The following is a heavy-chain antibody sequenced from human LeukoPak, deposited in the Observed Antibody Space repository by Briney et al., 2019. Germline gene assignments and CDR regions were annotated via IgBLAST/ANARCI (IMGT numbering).Heavy chain of an antibody. Sequence: PGGSLRLSCAASEVTFTRYELNWVRQAPGKGLEWVSYISSSGNTISYADSVKGRFTISRDNAKNSLYLQVISLRAEDTAVYYCARGPSIADRYDAFDMWGQGTMVTVSS. CDR3: ARGPSIADRYDAFDM. CDR1: EVTFTRYE. J-gene: IGHJ3*02. CDR2: ISSSGNTI. D-gene: IGHD6-6*01. V-gene: IGHV3-48*03.